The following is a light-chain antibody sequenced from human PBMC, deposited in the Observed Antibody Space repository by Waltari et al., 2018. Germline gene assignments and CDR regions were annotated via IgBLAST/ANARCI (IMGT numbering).Light chain of an antibody. CDR1: NVAIGGYNY. Sequence: QSALTPPASVSGSPGQSITNSCTGTNVAIGGYNYVTWYQQHPGKAPKLMIYDVSMRPSGVSIRFSGSKSGNTASLTISGLQPDDKADYYCSSYTSRATYVFGTGTKVTVL. J-gene: IGLJ1*01. CDR2: DVS. CDR3: SSYTSRATYV. V-gene: IGLV2-14*03.